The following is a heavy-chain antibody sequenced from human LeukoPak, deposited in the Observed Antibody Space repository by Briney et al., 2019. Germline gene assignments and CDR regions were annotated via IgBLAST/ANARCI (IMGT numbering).Heavy chain of an antibody. V-gene: IGHV4-61*05. CDR2: IYYSGST. Sequence: SETLSLTCTVSGGSVSSSSYYWGWIRQPPGKGLEWTGYIYYSGSTNYNPSLNSRLTISVDTSKNQFSLRLSSVTAADTAIYYCARAVSGRFDYWGQGTLVTVSS. J-gene: IGHJ4*02. CDR3: ARAVSGRFDY. D-gene: IGHD6-19*01. CDR1: GGSVSSSSYY.